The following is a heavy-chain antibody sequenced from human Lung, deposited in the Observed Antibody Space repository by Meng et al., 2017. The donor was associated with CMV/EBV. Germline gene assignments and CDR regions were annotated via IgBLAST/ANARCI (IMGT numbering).Heavy chain of an antibody. CDR3: ASPVRPYYYDRGVDY. D-gene: IGHD3-22*01. CDR2: INHSGST. Sequence: SXTLSLXCAVYGGSFSGYYWSWIRQPPGKGLEWIGEINHSGSTNYNPSLKSRVTISVDTSKNQFSLKQSSVTAADTAVYYCASPVRPYYYDRGVDYWGQGTLVTVSS. V-gene: IGHV4-34*01. J-gene: IGHJ4*02. CDR1: GGSFSGYY.